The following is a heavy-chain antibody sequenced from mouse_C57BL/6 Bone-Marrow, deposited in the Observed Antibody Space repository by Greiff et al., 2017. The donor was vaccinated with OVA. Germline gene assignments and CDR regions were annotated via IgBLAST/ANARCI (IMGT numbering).Heavy chain of an antibody. D-gene: IGHD3-2*02. Sequence: EVQVVESGAELVKPGASVKLSCTASGFNIKDYYMHWVKQRTEQGLEWIGRIDPEDGETKYAPKFQGKATITADTSSNTAYLQLSSLTSEDTAVYYCARQLRLRKVLDYWGQGTTLTVSS. J-gene: IGHJ2*01. V-gene: IGHV14-2*01. CDR2: IDPEDGET. CDR1: GFNIKDYY. CDR3: ARQLRLRKVLDY.